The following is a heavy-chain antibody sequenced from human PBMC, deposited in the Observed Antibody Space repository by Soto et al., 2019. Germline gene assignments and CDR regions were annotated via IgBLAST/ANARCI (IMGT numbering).Heavy chain of an antibody. CDR3: AHELGGTFYP. V-gene: IGHV2-5*02. D-gene: IGHD7-27*01. CDR2: TYWDDDK. CDR1: GFSLSTSGVG. Sequence: QITLKESGPTLVKPTQTLTLTCTFSGFSLSTSGVGVGWIRQPPGKALEWLALTYWDDDKSYSPSVKSWRPVTKDTSKCQLVLTTPNLVPVDTAAFCCAHELGGTFYPCGLGTLVTLS. J-gene: IGHJ5*02.